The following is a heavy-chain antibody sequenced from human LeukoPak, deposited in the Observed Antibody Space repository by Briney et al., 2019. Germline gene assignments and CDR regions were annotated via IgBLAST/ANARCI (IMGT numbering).Heavy chain of an antibody. D-gene: IGHD6-19*01. V-gene: IGHV4-59*01. CDR1: GGSISSYY. CDR3: ARSIAVAGPGFDY. J-gene: IGHJ4*02. Sequence: SETLSLTCTVSGGSISSYYWSWIRQPPGKGLEWIGYIYYSGSTNYNPSLKSRVTISVDTSKNQFSLKLSSVTAADTAVYYCARSIAVAGPGFDYWGQGTLVTVSS. CDR2: IYYSGST.